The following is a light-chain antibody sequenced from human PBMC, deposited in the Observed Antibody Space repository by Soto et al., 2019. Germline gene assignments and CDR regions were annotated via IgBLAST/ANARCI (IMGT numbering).Light chain of an antibody. J-gene: IGKJ1*01. V-gene: IGKV3-15*01. CDR3: QQYNNYWT. CDR2: GAS. CDR1: QNVGSN. Sequence: TQPPATVSVSAGEGATLSCRASQNVGSNLAWYQQRSGQAPRLLIYGASKRATGVPAKFSGSGSGTEFTLTISSLQSEDFATYYCQQYNNYWTFGQGTKVDIK.